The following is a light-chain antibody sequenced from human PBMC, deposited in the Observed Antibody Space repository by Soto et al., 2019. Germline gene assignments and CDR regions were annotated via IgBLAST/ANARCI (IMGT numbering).Light chain of an antibody. Sequence: DIQMTQSPPTLSASVGDRVTLTCRASQSISTSLAWYQQKPGKAPKLLIYDASSLQSGVPSRFSGSGSGTDFTLTISSLQPDDFATYYCLQHNSYPLTFGGGTKVDIK. V-gene: IGKV1-5*01. CDR3: LQHNSYPLT. CDR2: DAS. CDR1: QSISTS. J-gene: IGKJ4*01.